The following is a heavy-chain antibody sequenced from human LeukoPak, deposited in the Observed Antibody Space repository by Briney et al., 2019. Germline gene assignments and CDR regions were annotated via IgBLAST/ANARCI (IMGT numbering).Heavy chain of an antibody. CDR1: GFSFSSYA. V-gene: IGHV3-30-3*01. CDR3: AENSALEY. CDR2: ISYDGSNK. Sequence: GGSLRLSCAASGFSFSSYAMHWVRQAPGKGLEWVAVISYDGSNKYYADSVKGRFTISRDNSKNTLYLQMNSLRAEDTAVYYCAENSALEYWGQGTLVTVSS. D-gene: IGHD1/OR15-1a*01. J-gene: IGHJ4*02.